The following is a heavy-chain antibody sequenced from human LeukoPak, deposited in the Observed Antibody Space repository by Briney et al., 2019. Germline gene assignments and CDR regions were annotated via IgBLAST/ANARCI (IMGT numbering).Heavy chain of an antibody. J-gene: IGHJ4*02. D-gene: IGHD5-24*01. V-gene: IGHV5-51*01. CDR1: GYTFTTSW. CDR3: AILNHPDGRVY. Sequence: GEPLKISCQGFGYTFTTSWIGWVRQLPGKGLEWMAIIYAGNSDTKYRPSFQGQVSISTDRSISTAYLQWSSLQASDTAIYYCAILNHPDGRVYWGQGTLVTVSS. CDR2: IYAGNSDT.